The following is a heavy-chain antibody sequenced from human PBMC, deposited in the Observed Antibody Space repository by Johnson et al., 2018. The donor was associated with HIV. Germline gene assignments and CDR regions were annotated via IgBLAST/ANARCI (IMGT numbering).Heavy chain of an antibody. CDR3: AKCRGLGARGAFDI. CDR2: ISYDGSNK. Sequence: QVQLVESGGGVVQPGRSLRLSCAASGFTFSSYAMHWVRQAPAKGLEWVAVISYDGSNKYYADSVKGRFTISRDNSKNTLYLQMSSLRAEDTAVYYCAKCRGLGARGAFDIWGQGTMVTVSS. D-gene: IGHD5-12*01. CDR1: GFTFSSYA. V-gene: IGHV3-30*18. J-gene: IGHJ3*02.